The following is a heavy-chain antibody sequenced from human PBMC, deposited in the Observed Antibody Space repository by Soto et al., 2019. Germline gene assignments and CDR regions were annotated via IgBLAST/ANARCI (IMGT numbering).Heavy chain of an antibody. J-gene: IGHJ4*02. D-gene: IGHD3-22*01. CDR3: AKYYPNYYYSNGYPRFFDY. Sequence: GGSLRLSCAASGFTFSSYAMSWVRQAPGKGLEGVSAISGSGGSTYYADSVKGRFTISRDNSKNTLYLQMNSMIAEDTAVYYGAKYYPNYYYSNGYPRFFDYWGQGTLVTVSS. CDR1: GFTFSSYA. CDR2: ISGSGGST. V-gene: IGHV3-23*01.